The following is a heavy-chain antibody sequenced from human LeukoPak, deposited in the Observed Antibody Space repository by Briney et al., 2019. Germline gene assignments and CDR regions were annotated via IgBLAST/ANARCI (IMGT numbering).Heavy chain of an antibody. J-gene: IGHJ4*02. Sequence: SSETLSLTCTVSGGSISSYYWSWIRQPPGKGLEWIGYIYYSGSTNYNPSLKSRVTISVDTSKNQFSLKLSSVTAADTAVYYCARRYSYGHFDYWGQGTLVTVSS. CDR3: ARRYSYGHFDY. D-gene: IGHD5-18*01. CDR2: IYYSGST. CDR1: GGSISSYY. V-gene: IGHV4-59*08.